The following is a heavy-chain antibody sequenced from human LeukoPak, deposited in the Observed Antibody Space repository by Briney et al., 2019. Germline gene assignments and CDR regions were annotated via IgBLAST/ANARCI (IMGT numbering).Heavy chain of an antibody. CDR3: ARGHMVRGVIDY. J-gene: IGHJ4*02. D-gene: IGHD3-10*01. V-gene: IGHV1-8*01. CDR2: MNPNSGNT. Sequence: RAASVKVSCKASGYTFTSYDINWVRQATGQGLEWMGWMNPNSGNTGYAQKFQGRVTMTRNTSISTAYMELSSLRSEDTAVYYCARGHMVRGVIDYWGQGTLVTVSS. CDR1: GYTFTSYD.